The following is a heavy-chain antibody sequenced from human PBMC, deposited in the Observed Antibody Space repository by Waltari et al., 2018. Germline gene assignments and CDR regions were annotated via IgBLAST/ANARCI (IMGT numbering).Heavy chain of an antibody. CDR1: GFTFSSYS. V-gene: IGHV3-48*01. CDR2: ISTTGTTT. CDR3: ARETGGSHYFDY. J-gene: IGHJ4*02. D-gene: IGHD2-15*01. Sequence: EVQLVESGGGLVRPGGSLRLSCAASGFTFSSYSMIWVRQAPGKGLEWVSYISTTGTTTYYADSVKGRLTISRDNAKNSLYLQMNSLRAEDTAVYYCARETGGSHYFDYWGQGTLVTVSS.